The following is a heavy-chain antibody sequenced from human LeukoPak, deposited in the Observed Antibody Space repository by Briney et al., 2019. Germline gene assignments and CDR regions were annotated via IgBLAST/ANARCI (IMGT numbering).Heavy chain of an antibody. CDR2: IYYSGST. CDR3: ARVGGTMVPASSAFDI. D-gene: IGHD1-14*01. Sequence: ASETLSLTCTVSGGSVTSYYWSWTRQPPGKGLEWIAYIYYSGSTNYNPSLRSRVTISVDTSKNQFSLKLSSVTAADTAVYYCARVGGTMVPASSAFDIWGQGTMVTVSS. V-gene: IGHV4-59*02. CDR1: GGSVTSYY. J-gene: IGHJ3*02.